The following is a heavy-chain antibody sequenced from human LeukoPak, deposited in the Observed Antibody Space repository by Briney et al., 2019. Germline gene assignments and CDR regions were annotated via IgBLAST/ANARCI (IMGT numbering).Heavy chain of an antibody. V-gene: IGHV4-39*01. Sequence: PSETLSLTCTVSGDSISSSSYYWGWIRQPPGKGLEWIGNIYYSGSTYYNPSLRSRLTISLDTSKNQFSLTLRSVTAADTAVYYCARLQYYYDSNGYYSLYYFDYWGQGTVVTVSS. CDR1: GDSISSSSYY. CDR3: ARLQYYYDSNGYYSLYYFDY. D-gene: IGHD3-22*01. J-gene: IGHJ4*02. CDR2: IYYSGST.